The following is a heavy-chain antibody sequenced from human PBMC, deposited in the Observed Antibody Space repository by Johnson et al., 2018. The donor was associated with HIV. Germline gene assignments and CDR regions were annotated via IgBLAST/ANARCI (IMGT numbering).Heavy chain of an antibody. CDR3: ARVRAAAGTKDAFDI. CDR2: IYSGGST. D-gene: IGHD6-13*01. V-gene: IGHV3-NL1*01. J-gene: IGHJ3*02. Sequence: VQLVESGGGVVQPGRSLRLSCAASGFTFSSYGLHWVRQAPGKGLEGVSVIYSGGSTGYANSVTGRFTISRDNSKNTLYLQMNSLRAEDTAVYYCARVRAAAGTKDAFDIWGQGTMVTVSS. CDR1: GFTFSSYG.